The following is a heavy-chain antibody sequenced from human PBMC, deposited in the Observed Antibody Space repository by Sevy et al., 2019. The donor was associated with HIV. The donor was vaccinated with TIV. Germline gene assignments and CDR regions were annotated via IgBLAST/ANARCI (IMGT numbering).Heavy chain of an antibody. CDR2: ISWSSGNI. J-gene: IGHJ4*02. D-gene: IGHD1-26*01. CDR1: GFTFDDYT. CDR3: VKDRSGSYSFDY. Sequence: GGSLRLSCAASGFTFDDYTMTWVRQAPGKGLEWVSGISWSSGNIAYADSVEGRFTISRDNAKNSLYLQMNSLRVEDTALYYCVKDRSGSYSFDYWGQGTLVTVSS. V-gene: IGHV3-9*01.